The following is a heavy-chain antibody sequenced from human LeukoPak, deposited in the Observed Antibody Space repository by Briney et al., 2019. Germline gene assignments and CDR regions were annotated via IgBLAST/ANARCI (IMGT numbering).Heavy chain of an antibody. J-gene: IGHJ4*02. Sequence: PSETLSLTCTVSGGSISSSSYSWGWIRQPPGKGLEWIGSIYYSGSTYYNPSLKSRVTMSVDTSKNQFSLKLSSVTAADTAVYYCARHGTQWLACDYWGQGTLVTVSS. CDR3: ARHGTQWLACDY. D-gene: IGHD6-19*01. CDR1: GGSISSSSYS. CDR2: IYYSGST. V-gene: IGHV4-39*07.